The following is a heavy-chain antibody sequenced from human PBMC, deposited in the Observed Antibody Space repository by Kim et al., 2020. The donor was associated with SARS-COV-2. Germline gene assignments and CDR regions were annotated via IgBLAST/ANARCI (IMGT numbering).Heavy chain of an antibody. J-gene: IGHJ5*02. Sequence: SETLSLTCTVSGGSISSSIYYWGWIRQPPGTGLEWIASINLSGSTFYNPSLKSRVTISVDTSKNQFSLKLSSVTAADTALYYCARRRISDWFDPWGQGTL. CDR1: GGSISSSIYY. V-gene: IGHV4-39*01. CDR2: INLSGST. CDR3: ARRRISDWFDP.